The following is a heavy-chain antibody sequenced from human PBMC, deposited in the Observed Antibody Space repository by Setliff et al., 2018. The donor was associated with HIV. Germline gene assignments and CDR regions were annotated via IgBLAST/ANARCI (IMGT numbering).Heavy chain of an antibody. CDR3: TTDLGGSYHGWNY. CDR1: GFIFSKSC. J-gene: IGHJ4*02. V-gene: IGHV3-15*01. Sequence: GGSLRLSCAASGFIFSKSCMSWVRQAPGKGLEWVGFIRTNSYGGTTDYAAPVKGRFTISRDDSKNTLYLQMNSLKTEDTAVYYCTTDLGGSYHGWNYWGQGTLVTVSS. CDR2: IRTNSYGGTT. D-gene: IGHD1-26*01.